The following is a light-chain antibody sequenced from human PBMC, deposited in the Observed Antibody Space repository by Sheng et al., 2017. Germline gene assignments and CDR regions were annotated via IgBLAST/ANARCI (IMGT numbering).Light chain of an antibody. CDR1: QGISTY. CDR3: QQVTIYPYT. J-gene: IGKJ2*01. Sequence: DIQMTQSPSSLSASVGDRVIITCRASQGISTYLAWYQQKPEKAPNLLIYGASTLQSGVPSRFSGSGSGTDFTLTISSLQPEDFATYYCQQVTIYPYTFGQGTKLEIK. CDR2: GAS. V-gene: IGKV1-9*01.